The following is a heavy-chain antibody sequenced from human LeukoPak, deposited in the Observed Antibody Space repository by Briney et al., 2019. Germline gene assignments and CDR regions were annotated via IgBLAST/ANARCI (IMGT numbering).Heavy chain of an antibody. D-gene: IGHD3-22*01. CDR3: AGERALKGDYYDSNDGEGIFDY. CDR1: GGTFSSYA. V-gene: IGHV1-69*05. J-gene: IGHJ4*02. CDR2: IIPIFGTA. Sequence: ASVKVSCKASGGTFSSYAISWVRQAPGQGLEWMGGIIPIFGTANYAQKFQGRVTITTDESTSTAYMELSSLRSEDTAVYYCAGERALKGDYYDSNDGEGIFDYWGQGTLVTVSS.